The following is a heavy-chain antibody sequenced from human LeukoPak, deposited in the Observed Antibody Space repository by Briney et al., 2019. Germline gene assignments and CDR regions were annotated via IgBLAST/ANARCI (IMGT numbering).Heavy chain of an antibody. Sequence: PGGSLRLSCAASGFTFDDYAMHWVRQAPGKGLEWVSGISWNSGSIGYADSVKGRFTISRDNAKNSLYLQMNSLRAEDTALYYCAKAGYRNHGGFDYWGQGTLVTVSS. CDR1: GFTFDDYA. V-gene: IGHV3-9*01. CDR2: ISWNSGSI. J-gene: IGHJ4*02. D-gene: IGHD1-14*01. CDR3: AKAGYRNHGGFDY.